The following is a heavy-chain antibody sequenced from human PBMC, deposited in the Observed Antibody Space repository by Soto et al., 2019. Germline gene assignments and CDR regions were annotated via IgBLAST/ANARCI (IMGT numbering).Heavy chain of an antibody. CDR1: GYSFTSYW. J-gene: IGHJ5*02. V-gene: IGHV5-51*01. CDR3: ARTLGGFLEWQTHPARFDP. CDR2: IYPGDSDT. Sequence: GESLKISCKGSGYSFTSYWIGWVRQMPGKGLEWMGIIYPGDSDTRYSPSFQGQVTISADKSISTAYLQWSSLKASDTAMYYCARTLGGFLEWQTHPARFDPWGQGTLVTVSS. D-gene: IGHD3-3*01.